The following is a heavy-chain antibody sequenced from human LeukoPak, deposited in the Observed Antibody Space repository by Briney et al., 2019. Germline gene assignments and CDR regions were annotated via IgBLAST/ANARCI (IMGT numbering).Heavy chain of an antibody. Sequence: GGSLRLSCAASGFTFSSYWMHWVRQAPGKGLVWVSRINNDGSSTRYADSVKGRFTISRDNAKNTLYLQMNSLRAEDTAVYYCARDQTYYYGSTAGMDVWGQGTTVTVSS. CDR2: INNDGSST. CDR1: GFTFSSYW. CDR3: ARDQTYYYGSTAGMDV. D-gene: IGHD3-10*01. J-gene: IGHJ6*02. V-gene: IGHV3-74*01.